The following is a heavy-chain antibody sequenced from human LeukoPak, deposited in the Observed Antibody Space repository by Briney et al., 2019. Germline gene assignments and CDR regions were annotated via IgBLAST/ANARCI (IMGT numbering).Heavy chain of an antibody. CDR2: MNPNSGNT. Sequence: ASVKVSCKASGYTFTSYDINWVRQATGQGLEWMGWMNPNSGNTGYAQKFQGRVTMTRNTSISTAYMELSSLRSEDTAVYYCARGVYYYDSSGYYYSNWFDPWGQGTLVTVSS. CDR1: GYTFTSYD. V-gene: IGHV1-8*01. CDR3: ARGVYYYDSSGYYYSNWFDP. D-gene: IGHD3-22*01. J-gene: IGHJ5*02.